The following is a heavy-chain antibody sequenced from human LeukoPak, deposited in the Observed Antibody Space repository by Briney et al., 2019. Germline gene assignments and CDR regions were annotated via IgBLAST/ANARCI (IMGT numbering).Heavy chain of an antibody. Sequence: GASVKVSCKASGFTFTSYDINWVRQATGQGLEWMGWMNLNTGNTGYAQKFQGRVTMTWDNSLSTAYMELGSLGSEDTAVYFCARGDYDVLTGYHDAFDVWGQGTMVTVSS. CDR2: MNLNTGNT. D-gene: IGHD3-9*01. CDR3: ARGDYDVLTGYHDAFDV. J-gene: IGHJ3*01. CDR1: GFTFTSYD. V-gene: IGHV1-8*01.